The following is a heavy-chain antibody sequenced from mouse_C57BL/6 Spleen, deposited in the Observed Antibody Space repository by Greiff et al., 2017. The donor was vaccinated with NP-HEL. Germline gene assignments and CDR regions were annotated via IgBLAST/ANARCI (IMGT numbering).Heavy chain of an antibody. V-gene: IGHV1-15*01. CDR3: TRPYYYDYDGRAWFAY. Sequence: VQLQQSGAELVRPGASVTLSCKASGYTFTDYEMHWVKQTPVHGLEWIGAIDPETGGTAYNQKFKGKAILTADKSSSTAYMELRSLTSEDSAVYYCTRPYYYDYDGRAWFAYWGQGTLVTVSA. J-gene: IGHJ3*01. CDR2: IDPETGGT. CDR1: GYTFTDYE. D-gene: IGHD2-4*01.